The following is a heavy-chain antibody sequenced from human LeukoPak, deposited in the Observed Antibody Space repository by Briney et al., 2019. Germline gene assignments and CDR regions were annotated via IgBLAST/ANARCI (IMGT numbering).Heavy chain of an antibody. J-gene: IGHJ4*02. D-gene: IGHD1-14*01. CDR2: INWNGGST. V-gene: IGHV3-20*04. CDR3: ARDELRGPIYGTTFDY. CDR1: GFTFADYG. Sequence: GGSLRLSCTASGFTFADYGMSWVRQAPGKGLEWVSGINWNGGSTGYADSVKGRFTISRDNAKNSLYLQMNSLRAEDTALYYCARDELRGPIYGTTFDYWGQGTLVTVSS.